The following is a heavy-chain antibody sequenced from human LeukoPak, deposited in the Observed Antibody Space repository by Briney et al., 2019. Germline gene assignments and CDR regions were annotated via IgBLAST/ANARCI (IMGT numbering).Heavy chain of an antibody. Sequence: PGGSLRLSCAASGFTFSSYGMHWVRQAPGKGLEWVAVISYDGSNKYYADSVKGRFTISRDNSKNTLYLQMNSLRAEDTAVYYCAKDPGSWEYYFDYWGRGTLVTVSA. CDR3: AKDPGSWEYYFDY. J-gene: IGHJ4*02. CDR2: ISYDGSNK. CDR1: GFTFSSYG. V-gene: IGHV3-30*18. D-gene: IGHD6-13*01.